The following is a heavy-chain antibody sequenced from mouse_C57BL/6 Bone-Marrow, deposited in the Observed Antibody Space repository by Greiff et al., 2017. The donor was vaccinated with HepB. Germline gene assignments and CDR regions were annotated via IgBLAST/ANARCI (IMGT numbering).Heavy chain of an antibody. J-gene: IGHJ4*01. CDR3: ESYDYNGYYYAMDY. CDR1: GYTFTSYW. V-gene: IGHV1-64*01. CDR2: IHPNSGST. D-gene: IGHD2-4*01. Sequence: QVQLQQPGAELVKPGASVKLSCKASGYTFTSYWMHWVKQRPGQGLEWIGMIHPNSGSTNYKEKFKSKATLTVDKSSSTAYMQLSSLTSEDSAVYYCESYDYNGYYYAMDYWGQGTSVTVSS.